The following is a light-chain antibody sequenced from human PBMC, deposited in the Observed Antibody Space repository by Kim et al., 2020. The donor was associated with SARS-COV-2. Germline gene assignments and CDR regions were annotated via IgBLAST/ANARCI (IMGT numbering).Light chain of an antibody. J-gene: IGKJ5*01. CDR3: QQLDRYPLT. CDR2: SAS. Sequence: GSGGDRVTITCRASQGICGYLAWYQQKPGKAPKLLIYSASALQSGVSSRFSGSGSGTDFTLTINGLQPEDVAIYYCQQLDRYPLTFGQGTQLEIK. CDR1: QGICGY. V-gene: IGKV1-9*01.